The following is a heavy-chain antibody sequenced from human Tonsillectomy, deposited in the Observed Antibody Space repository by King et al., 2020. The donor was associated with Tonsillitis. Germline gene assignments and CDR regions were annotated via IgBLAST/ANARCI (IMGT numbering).Heavy chain of an antibody. Sequence: LQLQESGPGLVKPSETLSLTCTVSGDSFISKTYYWGWIRQPPGKGLGWLGIISYTGTGYYMPSLMSRVTMSVDTSRNQFSLSLTSVTAADTAVYYCARHFGTPVAGYIDWGHGTLVTVSS. CDR2: ISYTGTG. CDR1: GDSFISKTYY. J-gene: IGHJ4*01. V-gene: IGHV4-39*07. CDR3: ARHFGTPVAGYID. D-gene: IGHD6-19*01.